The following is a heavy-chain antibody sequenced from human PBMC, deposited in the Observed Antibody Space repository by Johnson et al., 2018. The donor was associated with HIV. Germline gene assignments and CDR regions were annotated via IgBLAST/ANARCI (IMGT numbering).Heavy chain of an antibody. J-gene: IGHJ3*02. V-gene: IGHV3-7*03. CDR2: IKQDGSEK. CDR1: TFTFSDYY. CDR3: ARALWFWAFDI. Sequence: VQLVESGGGLVKPGGSLRLSCAVSTFTFSDYYMSWIRQAPGKGLEWVANIKQDGSEKYYVYSVKGRFTISRDNAKNSLYLQMNSLRAEDTAVYYCARALWFWAFDIWGQGTMVTVSS. D-gene: IGHD3-10*01.